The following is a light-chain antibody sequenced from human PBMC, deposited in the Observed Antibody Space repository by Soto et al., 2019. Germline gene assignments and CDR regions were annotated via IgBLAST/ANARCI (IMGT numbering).Light chain of an antibody. V-gene: IGLV2-8*01. CDR1: SSDVGGYNF. J-gene: IGLJ2*01. CDR2: EIS. CDR3: SSYAGSNIVV. Sequence: QSALTQPPSASGSPGPSVTISCTGTSSDVGGYNFVSWYQQHPGKAPKLMIYEISERPSGVPDRFSGSKSGNTASLTVSGLQAEDEADYDCSSYAGSNIVVFCGGTKLTVI.